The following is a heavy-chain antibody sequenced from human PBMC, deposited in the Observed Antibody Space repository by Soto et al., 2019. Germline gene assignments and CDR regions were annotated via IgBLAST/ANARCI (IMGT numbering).Heavy chain of an antibody. Sequence: GGSLRLSCAASGFPFSSYGMHWVRQAPGKGLEWVAVISYDGSNKYYADSVKGRFTISRDNSKNTLYLQMNSLRVEDTAIYYCARNTIHHPHYWGQGTLVTVSS. CDR2: ISYDGSNK. V-gene: IGHV3-30*03. CDR3: ARNTIHHPHY. J-gene: IGHJ4*02. CDR1: GFPFSSYG. D-gene: IGHD1-1*01.